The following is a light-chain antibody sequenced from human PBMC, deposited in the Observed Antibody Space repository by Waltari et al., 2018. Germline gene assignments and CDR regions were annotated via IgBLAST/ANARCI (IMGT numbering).Light chain of an antibody. CDR2: EVS. CDR3: MQGIEYPPT. V-gene: IGKV2-40*01. Sequence: DIVMTQTPLSLPVTLGEPASISCRSSQSLLDSEDGNTYLDWYLQKPGQSPQLLIYEVSNRASGVPDRFSGSGSDTDFTLIISRVEAEDVGVYYCMQGIEYPPTFGQGTKVEIK. CDR1: QSLLDSEDGNTY. J-gene: IGKJ1*01.